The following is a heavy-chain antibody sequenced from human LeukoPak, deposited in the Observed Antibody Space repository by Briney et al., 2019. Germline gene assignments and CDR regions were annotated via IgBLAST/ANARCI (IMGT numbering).Heavy chain of an antibody. Sequence: PGGSLRLSCAASGFTFSSYGMHWVRQAPGKGLEWVAFIRYDGSNKYYADSVKGRFTISRDNSKNTLYLQMNSLRAEDTAVYYCAKDLIAAAGTYHYYYYMDVWGKGTTVTVSS. CDR3: AKDLIAAAGTYHYYYYMDV. J-gene: IGHJ6*03. V-gene: IGHV3-30*02. D-gene: IGHD6-13*01. CDR1: GFTFSSYG. CDR2: IRYDGSNK.